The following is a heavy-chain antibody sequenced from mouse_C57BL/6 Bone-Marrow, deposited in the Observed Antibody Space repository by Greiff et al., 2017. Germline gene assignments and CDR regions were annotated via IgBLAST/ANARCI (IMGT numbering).Heavy chain of an antibody. J-gene: IGHJ3*01. CDR3: ASEGIYDGYVAWFAY. V-gene: IGHV1-50*01. Sequence: QVQLQQPGAELVKPGASVKLSCKASGYTFTSYWMQWVKQRPGQGLEWIGEIDPSDSYTNYNQKFKGKATLTVDPSSSTAYMQLSSLTSEDSAVYDCASEGIYDGYVAWFAYWGQGTLVTVSA. CDR2: IDPSDSYT. D-gene: IGHD2-3*01. CDR1: GYTFTSYW.